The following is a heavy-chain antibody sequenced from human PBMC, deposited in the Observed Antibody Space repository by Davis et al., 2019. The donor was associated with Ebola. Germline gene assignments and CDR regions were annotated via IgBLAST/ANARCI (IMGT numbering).Heavy chain of an antibody. CDR1: GYTFTSYG. D-gene: IGHD2-21*01. V-gene: IGHV1-18*01. CDR3: ARDDRYSHSWLGWSL. J-gene: IGHJ4*02. Sequence: ASVKVSCKASGYTFTSYGISWVRQAPGQGLEWMGWISPYKGYTNHAQKLQGRVTMTTDTSTGTAYMELRSLRSDDTAVYYCARDDRYSHSWLGWSLWGQGTLVTVSS. CDR2: ISPYKGYT.